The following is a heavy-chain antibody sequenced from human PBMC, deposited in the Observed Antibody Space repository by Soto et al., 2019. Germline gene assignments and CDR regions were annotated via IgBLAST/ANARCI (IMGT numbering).Heavy chain of an antibody. J-gene: IGHJ4*02. D-gene: IGHD3-10*01. CDR3: ARGDDLSYFFGDY. CDR1: GFTFSGHW. V-gene: IGHV3-74*01. CDR2: ISPHASNS. Sequence: EVQLVESGGGFVQPGGSLRLSCTASGFTFSGHWLHWVRLVPGKGLEWLSDISPHASNSRSADSVKGRFTISRDNAKNTLYLQMSSLGVEDTGVYFCARGDDLSYFFGDYWGQGALVTVSS.